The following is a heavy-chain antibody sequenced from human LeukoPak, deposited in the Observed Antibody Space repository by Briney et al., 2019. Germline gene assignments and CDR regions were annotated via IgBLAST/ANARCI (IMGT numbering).Heavy chain of an antibody. D-gene: IGHD6-19*01. Sequence: SETLSLTCAVYGGSFSGYYWSWIRRPPGKGLEWIGEINHSGSTNYNPSLKSRVTISVDTSKNQFSLKLSSVTAADAAVYYCARDCWQWLAPSKYYYYGMDVWGQGTTVTVSS. CDR2: INHSGST. J-gene: IGHJ6*02. V-gene: IGHV4-34*01. CDR3: ARDCWQWLAPSKYYYYGMDV. CDR1: GGSFSGYY.